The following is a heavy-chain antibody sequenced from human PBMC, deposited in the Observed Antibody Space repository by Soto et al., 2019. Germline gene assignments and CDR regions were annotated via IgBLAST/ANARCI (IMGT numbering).Heavy chain of an antibody. CDR3: ARGNALDV. V-gene: IGHV6-1*01. Sequence: QGQLQQSGPGLVKPSQTLSLTCAISGDSVSSDITSWNWIRQSPSRGLEWLGRTYYRSKWFHDYAASVKSRITINPDTSKNLFSLELNSMTPEDTAVYYCARGNALDVWGQGTVVTVSS. D-gene: IGHD3-10*01. CDR1: GDSVSSDITS. CDR2: TYYRSKWFH. J-gene: IGHJ3*01.